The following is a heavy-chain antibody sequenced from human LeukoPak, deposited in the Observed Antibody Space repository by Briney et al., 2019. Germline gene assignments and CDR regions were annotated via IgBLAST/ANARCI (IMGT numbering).Heavy chain of an antibody. CDR1: GFTFSDYY. Sequence: GGSLRLSCAASGFTFSDYYMSWIRQAPGKGLEWVSYISSSGSTIYYADSAKGRFTISRANAKNSLYLQMNSLSAGDTPVFYFARAAAADTRNWFEPWGQGTLGTVSS. D-gene: IGHD6-13*01. CDR3: ARAAAADTRNWFEP. V-gene: IGHV3-11*04. J-gene: IGHJ5*02. CDR2: ISSSGSTI.